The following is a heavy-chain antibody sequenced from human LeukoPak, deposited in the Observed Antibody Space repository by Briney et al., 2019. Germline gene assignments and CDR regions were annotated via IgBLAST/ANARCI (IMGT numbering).Heavy chain of an antibody. Sequence: SVKVSCKASGGTLSSYAISWVRQAPGQGLEWMGGLIPIFGTANYAQKFQGRVTITTDESTSTAYMELSSLRSEDTAVYYCARDSYDSSGYFSQDAFDIWGQGTMVTVSS. V-gene: IGHV1-69*05. CDR1: GGTLSSYA. CDR3: ARDSYDSSGYFSQDAFDI. D-gene: IGHD3-22*01. J-gene: IGHJ3*02. CDR2: LIPIFGTA.